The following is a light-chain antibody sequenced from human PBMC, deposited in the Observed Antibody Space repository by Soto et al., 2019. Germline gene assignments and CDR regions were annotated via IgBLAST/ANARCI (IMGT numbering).Light chain of an antibody. J-gene: IGKJ5*01. CDR2: AAS. Sequence: DIQMTQSPASLSASIGDRVTIICRASQSISGYLNLYQQKPGKAPKPLIYAASSLQSGVPSRFSGSESGTDFTLTITSLQPEDFATYYCQQGYSNPITFGHGTRLEIK. V-gene: IGKV1-39*01. CDR3: QQGYSNPIT. CDR1: QSISGY.